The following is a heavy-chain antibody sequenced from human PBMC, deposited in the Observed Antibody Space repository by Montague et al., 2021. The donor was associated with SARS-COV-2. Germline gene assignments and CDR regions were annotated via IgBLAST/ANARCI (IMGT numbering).Heavy chain of an antibody. CDR1: GGSISSSSYY. J-gene: IGHJ4*02. V-gene: IGHV4-39*07. CDR3: ARGTKGVFTYDYDSSGYASDY. CDR2: IYYSGST. Sequence: SETLSLTCTVSGGSISSSSYYWGWIRQPPGKGLEWIGSIYYSGSTKYNPSLKSRVTISVDTSKNQFSLKLSSVTAADTAVYYCARGTKGVFTYDYDSSGYASDYWGQGTLVTVSS. D-gene: IGHD3-22*01.